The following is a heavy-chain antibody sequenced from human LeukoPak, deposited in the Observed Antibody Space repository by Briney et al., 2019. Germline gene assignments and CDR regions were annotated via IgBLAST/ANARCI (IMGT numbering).Heavy chain of an antibody. CDR3: ARVALVGAEYFDY. D-gene: IGHD1-26*01. CDR2: INPNCGGT. J-gene: IGHJ4*02. V-gene: IGHV1-2*06. CDR1: GYTFTGYY. Sequence: ASVKVSCKASGYTFTGYYMHWVRQAPGQGLEWMGRINPNCGGTNYAQKFQGRVTMTRDTSISTAYMELSRLRSDDTAVYYCARVALVGAEYFDYWGQGTLVTVSS.